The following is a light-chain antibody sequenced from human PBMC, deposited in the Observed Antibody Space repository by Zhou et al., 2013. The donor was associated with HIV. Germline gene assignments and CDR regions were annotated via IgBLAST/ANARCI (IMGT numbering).Light chain of an antibody. Sequence: DIQMTQSPSTLSASVGDRVTITCRASQYISSWLAWYQQKPGKAPKLLIYKASTLESRVPSRFSGSGSGTDFTLTIASLQPDDFATYYCQQYADFSTFGQGTKVEIK. V-gene: IGKV1-5*03. CDR2: KAS. CDR3: QQYADFST. CDR1: QYISSW. J-gene: IGKJ1*01.